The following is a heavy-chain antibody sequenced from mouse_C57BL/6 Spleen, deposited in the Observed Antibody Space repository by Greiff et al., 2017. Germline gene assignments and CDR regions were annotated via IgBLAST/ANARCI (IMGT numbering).Heavy chain of an antibody. CDR3: ARERAMDY. Sequence: VQLQQSGPELVKPGASVKISCKASGYTFTDYYMNWVKQSHGKSLEWIGDIHPNNGGTCYNQKFKGKATLTVDKSSSTAYMELRSLTSEDAAVYYCARERAMDYWGQGTSVTVSS. V-gene: IGHV1-26*01. CDR1: GYTFTDYY. CDR2: IHPNNGGT. J-gene: IGHJ4*01.